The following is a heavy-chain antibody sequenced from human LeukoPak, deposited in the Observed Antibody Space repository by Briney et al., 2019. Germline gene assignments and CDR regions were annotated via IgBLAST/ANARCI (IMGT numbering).Heavy chain of an antibody. J-gene: IGHJ4*02. Sequence: GGSLRLSCVAAGFTFNTYGMHWVRQAPGKGLEWVAAISYDGSNKYYADSVKGRFTISRDNSKNTLYLQMNSLRAEDTAVYYCARSKQQLVRGLFDYWGQGTLVTVSS. CDR3: ARSKQQLVRGLFDY. D-gene: IGHD6-13*01. V-gene: IGHV3-30*03. CDR2: ISYDGSNK. CDR1: GFTFNTYG.